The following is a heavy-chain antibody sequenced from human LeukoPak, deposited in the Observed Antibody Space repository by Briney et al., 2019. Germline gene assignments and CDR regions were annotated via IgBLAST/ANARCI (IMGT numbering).Heavy chain of an antibody. CDR2: IIPIFGTA. CDR3: ARDGSPDAFDI. J-gene: IGHJ3*02. V-gene: IGHV1-69*01. Sequence: GASVKVSCKASGGAFSSYAISWVRQAPGQGLEWMGGIIPIFGTANYAQKFQGRVTITADESTSTAYMELSSLRSEDTAVYYCARDGSPDAFDIWGQGTMVTVSS. CDR1: GGAFSSYA.